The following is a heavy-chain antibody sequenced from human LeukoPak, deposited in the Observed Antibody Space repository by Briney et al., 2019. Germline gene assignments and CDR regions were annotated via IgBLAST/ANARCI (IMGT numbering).Heavy chain of an antibody. CDR2: VDPEDGET. V-gene: IGHV1-69-2*01. CDR3: ARGGAMIVVVNEYDY. D-gene: IGHD3-22*01. Sequence: ASVKVSCKVSGYTFTDYYMHWVQQAPGKGLEWMGLVDPEDGETIYAGKFQGRVTITADTSTDTAYMELSSLRSEDTAVYYCARGGAMIVVVNEYDYWGQGTLVTVSS. J-gene: IGHJ4*02. CDR1: GYTFTDYY.